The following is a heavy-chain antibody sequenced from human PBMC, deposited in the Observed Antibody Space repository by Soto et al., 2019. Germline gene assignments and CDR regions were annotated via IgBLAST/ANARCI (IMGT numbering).Heavy chain of an antibody. V-gene: IGHV4-34*01. CDR2: INHSGST. Sequence: PSDTLSLTCALHRLSFSGYIWTWIPQPPGMGLQRIGQINHSGSTYYNPSLKSRVTISLCPSNDPFSLALDSVTAAYTVWYYFAHWGQGTPVTVSS. CDR3: AH. CDR1: RLSFSGYI. J-gene: IGHJ4*02.